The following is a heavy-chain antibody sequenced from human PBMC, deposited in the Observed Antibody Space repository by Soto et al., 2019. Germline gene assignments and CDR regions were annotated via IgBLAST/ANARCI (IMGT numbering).Heavy chain of an antibody. V-gene: IGHV3-64D*06. CDR2: ISSNGGST. J-gene: IGHJ4*02. CDR1: GFTFNSYA. CDR3: VKDRYVDY. Sequence: LRLSCSVSGFTFNSYAMHWVRQAPGKGLQYVSSISSNGGSTYYADSVKGRFIISRDNSKNTLYLQMSGLRGEDTAVYYCVKDRYVDYWGQGTLVTVSS.